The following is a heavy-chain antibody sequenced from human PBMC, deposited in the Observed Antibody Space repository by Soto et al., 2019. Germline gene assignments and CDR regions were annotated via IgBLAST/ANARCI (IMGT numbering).Heavy chain of an antibody. D-gene: IGHD3-16*01. J-gene: IGHJ4*02. CDR1: CGSFSGYY. CDR2: INHSVST. Sequence: PSETLSLTCAVYCGSFSGYYWSWIRQPPGNGLYCIGEINHSVSTNXXPSLKSRXXISVDTSKNQXSLKVXSVTAAYTAVYYCARGDPQRGINYWAQGNMVTVSS. CDR3: ARGDPQRGINY. V-gene: IGHV4-34*01.